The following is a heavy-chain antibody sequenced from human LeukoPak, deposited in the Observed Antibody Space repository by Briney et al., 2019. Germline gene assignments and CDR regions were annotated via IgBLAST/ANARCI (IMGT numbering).Heavy chain of an antibody. CDR2: ISGSGGST. Sequence: AGGSLRLSCAASGFTFSSYGMSWVRQAPGKGLEWVSAISGSGGSTYYADSVKGRFTISRDNSKNTLYLQMNSLRAEDTAVYYCAKAALYCSGGSCYSGAFDIWGQGTMVTVSS. CDR1: GFTFSSYG. J-gene: IGHJ3*02. D-gene: IGHD2-15*01. CDR3: AKAALYCSGGSCYSGAFDI. V-gene: IGHV3-23*01.